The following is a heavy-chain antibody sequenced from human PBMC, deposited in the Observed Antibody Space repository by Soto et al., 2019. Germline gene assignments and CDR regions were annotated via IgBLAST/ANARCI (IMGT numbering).Heavy chain of an antibody. V-gene: IGHV1-69*13. CDR3: ARGATVTREYFYGMDV. Sequence: GASVKVSCKTSGGSFSNYAISWVRQAPGQGLEWMGAIIPMFGTANYAQMLQGRVTITADESTNTAYMEVSSLRSEDSAVYYCARGATVTREYFYGMDVWGQGTTVTVSS. CDR1: GGSFSNYA. J-gene: IGHJ6*02. CDR2: IIPMFGTA. D-gene: IGHD4-4*01.